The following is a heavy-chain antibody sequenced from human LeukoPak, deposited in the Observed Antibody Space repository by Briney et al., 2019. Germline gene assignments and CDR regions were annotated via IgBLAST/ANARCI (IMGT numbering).Heavy chain of an antibody. CDR3: ARNSGFRSLYFDY. CDR1: GFTFSSYS. Sequence: GGSLRLSCAASGFTFSSYSMNWVRQAPGKGLEWVSSISSSSSYIYYADSVKGRFTISRDNAKNSLHLQMNSLRAEDTAVYYCARNSGFRSLYFDYWGQGTLVTVSS. V-gene: IGHV3-21*01. CDR2: ISSSSSYI. J-gene: IGHJ4*02. D-gene: IGHD3-22*01.